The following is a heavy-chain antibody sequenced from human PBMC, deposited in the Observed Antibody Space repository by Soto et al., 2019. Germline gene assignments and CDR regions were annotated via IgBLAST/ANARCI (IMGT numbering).Heavy chain of an antibody. CDR1: GYTFTSYD. V-gene: IGHV1-8*01. Sequence: SVKVSCKASGYTFTSYDINWVRQATGQGLEWMGWMNPNSGNTGYAQKFQGRVTMTRNTSISTAYMELSSLRSEDTAVYYCARRLSGYYGMDVWGQGTKVTVSS. CDR2: MNPNSGNT. D-gene: IGHD2-21*02. J-gene: IGHJ6*02. CDR3: ARRLSGYYGMDV.